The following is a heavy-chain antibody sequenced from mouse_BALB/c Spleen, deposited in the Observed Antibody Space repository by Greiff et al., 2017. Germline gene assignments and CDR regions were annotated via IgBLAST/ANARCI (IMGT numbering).Heavy chain of an antibody. V-gene: IGHV5-6*03. J-gene: IGHJ1*01. Sequence: EVKLQESGGGLVKPGGSLKLSCAASGFTFSSYGMSWVRQTPDKRLEWVATISSGGSYTYYPDSVKGRFTISRDNAKNTLYLQMSSLKSEDTAMYYCARQRGTTDWYFDVWGAGTTVTVSS. D-gene: IGHD1-1*01. CDR3: ARQRGTTDWYFDV. CDR2: ISSGGSYT. CDR1: GFTFSSYG.